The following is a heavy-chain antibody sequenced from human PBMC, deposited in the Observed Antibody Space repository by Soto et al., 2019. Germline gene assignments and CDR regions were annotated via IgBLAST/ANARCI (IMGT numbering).Heavy chain of an antibody. CDR1: GGSFSGYY. CDR2: INHSGST. V-gene: IGHV4-34*01. CDR3: ARGKVLRFLEWADYYYYGMDV. Sequence: ASETLSLTCAVYGGSFSGYYWSWIRQPPGKGLEWIGEINHSGSTNYNPSLKSRVTISVDTSKNQFSLKLSSVTAADTAVYYCARGKVLRFLEWADYYYYGMDVWGQGTTVTVSS. J-gene: IGHJ6*02. D-gene: IGHD3-3*01.